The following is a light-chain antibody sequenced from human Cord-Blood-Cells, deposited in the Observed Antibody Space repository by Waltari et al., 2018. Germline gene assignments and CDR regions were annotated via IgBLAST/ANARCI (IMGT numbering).Light chain of an antibody. J-gene: IGLJ2*01. CDR1: SSDVGGYNY. Sequence: QPALTQPPPASGSPGPSVTISCTGTSSDVGGYNYFTWYQQHPGKAPKLMIYEVSKRPSGVPDRFSGSKSGNTASLTVSGLQAEDEADYYCSSYAGSNNFVVFGGGTKLTVL. CDR2: EVS. CDR3: SSYAGSNNFVV. V-gene: IGLV2-8*01.